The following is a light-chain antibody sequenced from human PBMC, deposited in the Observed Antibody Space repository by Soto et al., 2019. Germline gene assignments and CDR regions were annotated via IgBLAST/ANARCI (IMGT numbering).Light chain of an antibody. CDR1: QGIKDY. CDR3: QQYNPWPRT. CDR2: GAS. Sequence: EVVITRSEASRSVSEGGRATLSCRASQGIKDYLAWFQQKPGQAPRLLIYGASTRATAIPARFSGSGSGTEFTLSISSLQSEDFELYYCQQYNPWPRTFGQGTKVDIK. J-gene: IGKJ1*01. V-gene: IGKV3-15*01.